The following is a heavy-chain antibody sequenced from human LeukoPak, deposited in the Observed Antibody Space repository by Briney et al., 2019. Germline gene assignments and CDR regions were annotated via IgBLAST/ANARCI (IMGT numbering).Heavy chain of an antibody. CDR3: ARGKNGIAVAGPSDY. Sequence: GGSLRLSCAGSGFTFSDAWMSWVRQAPGKGLEWVSYISSGGSTIYYADSVKGRFTISRDNAKNSLYLQMNSLRAEDTAVYYCARGKNGIAVAGPSDYWGQGTLVTVSS. CDR1: GFTFSDAW. J-gene: IGHJ4*02. V-gene: IGHV3-11*04. CDR2: ISSGGSTI. D-gene: IGHD6-19*01.